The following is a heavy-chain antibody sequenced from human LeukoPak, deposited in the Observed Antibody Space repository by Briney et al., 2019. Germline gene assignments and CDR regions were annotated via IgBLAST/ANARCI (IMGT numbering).Heavy chain of an antibody. Sequence: PSETLSLTCAVYGGSFSGYYWSWIRQPPGKGLEWIGEINHSGSTNYNPSLKSRVTISVDTSKNQFSLKLSSVTAADTAVYYRAGSIAARPLDYWGQGTLVTVSS. V-gene: IGHV4-34*01. J-gene: IGHJ4*02. CDR3: AGSIAARPLDY. CDR1: GGSFSGYY. D-gene: IGHD6-6*01. CDR2: INHSGST.